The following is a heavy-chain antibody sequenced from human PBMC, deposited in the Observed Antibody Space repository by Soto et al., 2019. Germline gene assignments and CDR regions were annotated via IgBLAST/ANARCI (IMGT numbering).Heavy chain of an antibody. J-gene: IGHJ5*02. CDR3: ARGLEVGPNVIIEWFDP. CDR2: IYYSGST. D-gene: IGHD1-26*01. Sequence: QLQLQESGPGLVKPSETLSLTCTVSGGSISSSSYYWGWIRQPPGKGLEWIGSIYYSGSTYYNPSLKSRVTISVDTSKNQFSLKLSSVTAADTAVYYCARGLEVGPNVIIEWFDPWGQGTLVTVSS. CDR1: GGSISSSSYY. V-gene: IGHV4-39*01.